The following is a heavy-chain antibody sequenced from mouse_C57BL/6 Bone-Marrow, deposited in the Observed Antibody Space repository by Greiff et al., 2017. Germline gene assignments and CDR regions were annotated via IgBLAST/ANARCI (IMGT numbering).Heavy chain of an antibody. Sequence: DVMLVESGGDLVKPGGSLKLSCAASGFTFSSYGMSWVRQTPDKRLEWVATISSGGSYTYYPDSVKGRFTISRDNAKNTLYLQMSSLKSEDTAMYYCAPSYYSNYVRAYWGQGTLVTVSA. J-gene: IGHJ3*01. CDR2: ISSGGSYT. D-gene: IGHD2-5*01. CDR3: APSYYSNYVRAY. CDR1: GFTFSSYG. V-gene: IGHV5-6*02.